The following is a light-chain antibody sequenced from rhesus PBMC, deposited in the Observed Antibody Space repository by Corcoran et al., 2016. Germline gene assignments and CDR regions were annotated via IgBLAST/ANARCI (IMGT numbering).Light chain of an antibody. J-gene: IGKJ3*01. CDR1: QGITND. Sequence: DIQMTQSPSSLSASVGDRVTITCRASQGITNDLAWYQQKPGATPKLLIYEASSLQSGIPSRFSGSGSWTDFTLTISSLQSEDFATYYCQQYDDLPFTFGPGTKLDIK. CDR2: EAS. CDR3: QQYDDLPFT. V-gene: IGKV1-25*01.